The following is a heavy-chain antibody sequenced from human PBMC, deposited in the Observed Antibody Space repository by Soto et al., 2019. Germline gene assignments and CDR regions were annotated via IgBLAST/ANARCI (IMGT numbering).Heavy chain of an antibody. CDR3: ARESGDNWTYEVH. V-gene: IGHV4-4*07. D-gene: IGHD1-7*01. CDR2: ISSTGNI. J-gene: IGHJ4*02. CDR1: GASISDYS. Sequence: LSLTCTVSGASISDYSWSWIRQPAGKGLEWMGRISSTGNIHYNPSFRSRFTMSIDTSRDQFSLRLTSVTAADTAVYYCARESGDNWTYEVHWGQGTQVTVSS.